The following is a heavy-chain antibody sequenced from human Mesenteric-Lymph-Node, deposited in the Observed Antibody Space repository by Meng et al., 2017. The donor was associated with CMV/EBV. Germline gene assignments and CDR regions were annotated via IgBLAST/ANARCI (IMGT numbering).Heavy chain of an antibody. V-gene: IGHV3-21*01. Sequence: GESLKISCAASGFTFSSYSMNWVRQAPGKGLEGVSTISSSSSYIYYADSVKGRFTISRDNAKNTLYLQMNSLRAEDTAVYYCARPYCSSTRCPLDYWGQGALVTVSS. J-gene: IGHJ4*02. D-gene: IGHD2-2*01. CDR2: ISSSSSYI. CDR1: GFTFSSYS. CDR3: ARPYCSSTRCPLDY.